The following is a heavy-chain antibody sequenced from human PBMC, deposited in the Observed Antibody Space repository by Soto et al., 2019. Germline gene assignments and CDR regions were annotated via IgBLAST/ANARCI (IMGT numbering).Heavy chain of an antibody. V-gene: IGHV1-18*01. Sequence: QVQLVQSGAEVKKPGGSLKVSCKASGYTFTRHGISWVRQAPGQGLEWMGWISNHNGDTNYAPKLQDRVTLTTDTSTSTAYMELTSLTSDDTAVYFCARDISYGSGTGYGYWGQGTLVTVSS. CDR1: GYTFTRHG. J-gene: IGHJ4*02. D-gene: IGHD3-10*01. CDR3: ARDISYGSGTGYGY. CDR2: ISNHNGDT.